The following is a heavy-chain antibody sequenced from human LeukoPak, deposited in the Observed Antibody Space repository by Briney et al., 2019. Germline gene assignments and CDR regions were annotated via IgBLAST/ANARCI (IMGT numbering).Heavy chain of an antibody. Sequence: GGSLRLSCAASGFTFSSYSMNWVRQAPGKGLEWVSSISSSSIYISYADSVKGRFTISRDNTKNALYLQMNSLRAEDTAVFYCARTLYSIVPAVDDYFDSWGQGTLVTVSS. J-gene: IGHJ4*02. CDR1: GFTFSSYS. CDR2: ISSSSIYI. V-gene: IGHV3-21*01. D-gene: IGHD2-2*01. CDR3: ARTLYSIVPAVDDYFDS.